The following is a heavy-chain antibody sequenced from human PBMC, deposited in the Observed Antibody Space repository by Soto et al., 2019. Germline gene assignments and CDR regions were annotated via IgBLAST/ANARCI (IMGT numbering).Heavy chain of an antibody. Sequence: ASVKVSCKASGYTFTSYDINWVRQATGQGLEWMGWMNPNSGNTGYAQKFQGRVTMTRNTSISTAYMELSSLRSEDTAVYYCARAEEVDFWSGYHNQYYYYGLDVWGKGTTVTVSS. CDR2: MNPNSGNT. D-gene: IGHD3-3*01. CDR3: ARAEEVDFWSGYHNQYYYYGLDV. V-gene: IGHV1-8*01. J-gene: IGHJ6*04. CDR1: GYTFTSYD.